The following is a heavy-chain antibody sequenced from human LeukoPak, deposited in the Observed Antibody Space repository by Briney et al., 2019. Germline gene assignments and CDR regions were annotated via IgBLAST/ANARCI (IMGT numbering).Heavy chain of an antibody. CDR3: AWEGSGYFDY. D-gene: IGHD1-26*01. CDR1: GFTFSSYG. CDR2: IRYDGSNK. V-gene: IGHV3-30*02. J-gene: IGHJ4*02. Sequence: GGSLRLSCAASGFTFSSYGMHWVRQAPGKGLEWVAFIRYDGSNKYYADSVKGRFTISRDNAKNTLYLQMNSLRAEDTAVYYCAWEGSGYFDYWGQGTLVTVSS.